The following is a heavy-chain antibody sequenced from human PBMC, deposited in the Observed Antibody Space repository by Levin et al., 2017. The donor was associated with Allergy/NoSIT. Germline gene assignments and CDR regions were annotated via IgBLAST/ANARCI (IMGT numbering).Heavy chain of an antibody. Sequence: GESLKISCKASGYTFTGYYMHWVRQAPGQGLEWMGWINPNSGGTNYAQKFQGRVTMTRDTSISTAYMELSRLRSDDTAVYYCAINYYGSGSYYTGRGSTGVYMDVWGKGTTVTVSS. J-gene: IGHJ6*03. CDR3: AINYYGSGSYYTGRGSTGVYMDV. V-gene: IGHV1-2*02. D-gene: IGHD3-10*01. CDR2: INPNSGGT. CDR1: GYTFTGYY.